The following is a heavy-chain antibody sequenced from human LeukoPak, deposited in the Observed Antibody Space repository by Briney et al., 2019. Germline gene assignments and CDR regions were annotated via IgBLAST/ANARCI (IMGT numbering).Heavy chain of an antibody. V-gene: IGHV3-7*01. J-gene: IGHJ6*03. Sequence: GGSLRLSCAASGFTFSSYWMSWVRQAPGKGLEWVANIKQDGSEKYYVDSVKGRFTISRDNAKNSLYLQMNSLRAEDTAVYYCARTAVVVYYYYMDVWGKGTTVTVS. CDR3: ARTAVVVYYYYMDV. CDR2: IKQDGSEK. D-gene: IGHD2-21*02. CDR1: GFTFSSYW.